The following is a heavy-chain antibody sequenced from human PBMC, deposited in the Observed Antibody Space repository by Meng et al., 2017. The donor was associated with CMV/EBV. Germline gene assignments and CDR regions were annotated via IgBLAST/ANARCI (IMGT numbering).Heavy chain of an antibody. J-gene: IGHJ4*02. CDR3: AKDLLLFGGANAHFDH. CDR1: GFTFDNYG. Sequence: GESLKISCAASGFTFDNYGMHWVRQTPGKGLEWVAFIRHDGTTKFYGDSVKGRFTISRDNSKNTVYLQMNSLRPEETAIYYCAKDLLLFGGANAHFDHWGQGTLVTVSS. CDR2: IRHDGTTK. D-gene: IGHD3-16*01. V-gene: IGHV3-30*02.